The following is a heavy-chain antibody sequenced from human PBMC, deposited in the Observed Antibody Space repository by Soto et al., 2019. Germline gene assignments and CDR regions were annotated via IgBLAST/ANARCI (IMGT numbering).Heavy chain of an antibody. CDR3: ARGSHKWGSYYYYMDV. CDR1: GDSVSSNSAA. V-gene: IGHV6-1*01. Sequence: SQTLSLTCAISGDSVSSNSAAWNWIRQSPSRGLEWLGRTYYRSKWYNDYAVSVKSRITINPDTSKNQFSLQLNSVTPEDTAVYYCARGSHKWGSYYYYMDVWGKGTTVTVSS. D-gene: IGHD1-26*01. CDR2: TYYRSKWYN. J-gene: IGHJ6*03.